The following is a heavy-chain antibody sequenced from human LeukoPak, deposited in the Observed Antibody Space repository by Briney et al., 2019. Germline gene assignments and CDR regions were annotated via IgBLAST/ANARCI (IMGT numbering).Heavy chain of an antibody. Sequence: PGGSLRLSCAASGFTFRNYAMSWVRQAPGKGREGVSAISGRGGSAYYADSVKGRFTIFRDNSKNPLHVQMNSLRAEDTAVYYCAKDRRVGGSKGLGAFDIWGQGTMVTVFS. CDR2: ISGRGGSA. J-gene: IGHJ3*02. CDR3: AKDRRVGGSKGLGAFDI. D-gene: IGHD1-26*01. V-gene: IGHV3-23*01. CDR1: GFTFRNYA.